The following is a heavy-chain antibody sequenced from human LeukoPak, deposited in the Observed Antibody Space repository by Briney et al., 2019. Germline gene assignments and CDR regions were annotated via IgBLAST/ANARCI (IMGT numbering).Heavy chain of an antibody. CDR3: TTELLWFGTFDY. J-gene: IGHJ4*02. CDR1: GFTFNKYA. D-gene: IGHD3-10*01. Sequence: GGSLRLSCVASGFTFNKYAMSWVRQAPGRGLEWLSSISNSGGNIDYRNSVKGRFTISRDNSKNTLYLQMNSLKTEDTAVYYCTTELLWFGTFDYWGQGTLVTVSS. V-gene: IGHV3-23*01. CDR2: ISNSGGNI.